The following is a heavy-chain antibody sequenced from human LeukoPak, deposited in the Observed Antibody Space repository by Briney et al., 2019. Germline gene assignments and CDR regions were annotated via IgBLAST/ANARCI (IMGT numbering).Heavy chain of an antibody. J-gene: IGHJ4*02. CDR1: GFTFSSYG. CDR3: AKDELDYYSSGCALDY. CDR2: IWYDGSNK. V-gene: IGHV3-33*06. Sequence: PGGSLRLSCAASGFTFSSYGMHWVRQAPGKGLEWGAVIWYDGSNKYYADSVKGRFTISRDNSKNTLYLQMNSLRAEDTAVYYCAKDELDYYSSGCALDYWGQGTLVTVSS. D-gene: IGHD6-19*01.